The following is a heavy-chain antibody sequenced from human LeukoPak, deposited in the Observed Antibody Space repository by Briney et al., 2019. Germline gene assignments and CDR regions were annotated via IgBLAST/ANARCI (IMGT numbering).Heavy chain of an antibody. V-gene: IGHV3-30-3*01. J-gene: IGHJ3*02. CDR1: GFTFSSYS. CDR3: ARGQGLKGAFDI. Sequence: GGSLRLSCAASGFTFSSYSMHWVRQAPGKGLEWVAVISNDGSIKYYADSVKGRFTISRDNSKNTLYLQMNSLRAEDTAVYYCARGQGLKGAFDIWGQGTVVTVSS. CDR2: ISNDGSIK.